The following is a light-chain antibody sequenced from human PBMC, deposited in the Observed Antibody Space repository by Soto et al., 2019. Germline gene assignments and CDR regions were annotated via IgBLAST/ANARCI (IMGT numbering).Light chain of an antibody. J-gene: IGLJ1*01. CDR3: SSYTTTSAPCV. CDR2: DVS. Sequence: QSALTQPASVSGSPGQSITISCSGTSSDVGAYNYVSWYQHHPGKAPKLIIYDVSNRPSGVSNRFSGSKSGNTASLTISGLQAEDEADYYCSSYTTTSAPCVFGTGTRSPS. V-gene: IGLV2-14*03. CDR1: SSDVGAYNY.